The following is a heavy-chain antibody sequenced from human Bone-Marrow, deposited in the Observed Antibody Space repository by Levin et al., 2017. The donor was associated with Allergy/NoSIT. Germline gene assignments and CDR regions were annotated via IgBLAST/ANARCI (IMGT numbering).Heavy chain of an antibody. CDR1: GDSLSSNGVA. D-gene: IGHD1-14*01. CDR3: ARGRNNAFDV. J-gene: IGHJ3*01. Sequence: SQTLSLTCAISGDSLSSNGVAWNWIRQSPSRGLEWLGRTYYRSKWNTDYAPSVKSRITVTPDTSKSQFSLQLNSVIPEDTAVYYCARGRNNAFDVWGQGTIVTVSS. CDR2: TYYRSKWNT. V-gene: IGHV6-1*01.